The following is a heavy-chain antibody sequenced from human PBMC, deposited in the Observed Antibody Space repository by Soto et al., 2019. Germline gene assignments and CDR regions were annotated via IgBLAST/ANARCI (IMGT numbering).Heavy chain of an antibody. Sequence: QVQLQESGPGLVKPSETLSLTCTVSGGSISSYYWSWIRQPPGMGLEWIGYIYYTGSTNYNPSLRSRVTISVDTSKNQFSLKLSSVTAADTAVYYCARVANGVFLYWGQGTLVTVSS. D-gene: IGHD2-8*01. V-gene: IGHV4-59*01. CDR3: ARVANGVFLY. CDR1: GGSISSYY. J-gene: IGHJ4*02. CDR2: IYYTGST.